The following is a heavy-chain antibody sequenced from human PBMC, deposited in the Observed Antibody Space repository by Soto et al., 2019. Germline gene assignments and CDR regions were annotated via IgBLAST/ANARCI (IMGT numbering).Heavy chain of an antibody. CDR3: ARWKGEGRLRFFDY. V-gene: IGHV3-21*01. J-gene: IGHJ4*02. D-gene: IGHD3-3*01. CDR1: GFTFSSYS. CDR2: ISSSSSYI. Sequence: GGSLRLSCAASGFTFSSYSMNWVRQAPGKGLEWVSSISSSSSYIYYADSVKGRFTISRDNAKNSLYLQMNSLRAEDTAVYYCARWKGEGRLRFFDYWGQGTLVTVSS.